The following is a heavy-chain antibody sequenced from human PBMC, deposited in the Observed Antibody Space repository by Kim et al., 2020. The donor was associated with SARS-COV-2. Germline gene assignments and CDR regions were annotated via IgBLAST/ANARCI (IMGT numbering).Heavy chain of an antibody. D-gene: IGHD2-21*02. CDR2: ISSSGSTI. Sequence: GGSLRLSCAASGFTFSDYYMSWIRQAPGKGLEWVSYISSSGSTIYYADSVKGRFTISRDNAKNSLYLQMNSLRAEDTAVYYCARDLKVVTDYYYYYGMDVWGQGTTVTVSS. CDR3: ARDLKVVTDYYYYYGMDV. V-gene: IGHV3-11*04. CDR1: GFTFSDYY. J-gene: IGHJ6*02.